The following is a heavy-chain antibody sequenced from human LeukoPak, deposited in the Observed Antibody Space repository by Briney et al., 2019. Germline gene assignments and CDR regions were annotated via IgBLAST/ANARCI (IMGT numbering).Heavy chain of an antibody. D-gene: IGHD3-10*01. CDR1: GGTFSSYA. Sequence: ASVKVSCTASGGTFSSYAISWVRQAPGQGLEWMGRIIPILGIANYAQKFQGRVTITADKSTSTAYMELSSLRSEETAVYYCARGAAVWFGESKPQHDYYGMDVWGQGTTVTVSS. V-gene: IGHV1-69*04. CDR2: IIPILGIA. CDR3: ARGAAVWFGESKPQHDYYGMDV. J-gene: IGHJ6*02.